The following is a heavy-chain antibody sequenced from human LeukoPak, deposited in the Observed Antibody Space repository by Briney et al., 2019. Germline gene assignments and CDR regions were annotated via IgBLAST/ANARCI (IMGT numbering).Heavy chain of an antibody. J-gene: IGHJ4*02. Sequence: GGSLRLSCAASGFTFSSHAMSWVRQAPGRGLEWVSSISGSGDRTYYADSVKGRLTISRDNSKKTVYVQVNSLRADDAAVYYCVRKVIVATNYFDLWGQGTLVTVSS. D-gene: IGHD2-15*01. CDR1: GFTFSSHA. CDR2: ISGSGDRT. CDR3: VRKVIVATNYFDL. V-gene: IGHV3-23*01.